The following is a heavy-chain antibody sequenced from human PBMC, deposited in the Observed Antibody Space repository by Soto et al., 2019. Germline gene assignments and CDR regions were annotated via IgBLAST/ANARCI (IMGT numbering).Heavy chain of an antibody. CDR1: GGSVSSGSYY. CDR3: ARAGEASAAGSGGWFDP. D-gene: IGHD6-13*01. Sequence: SETLSLTCTVSGGSVSSGSYYWSWIRQPPGKGLEWIGYIYYSGSTNYNPSLKSRVTISVDTSKNQFSLKLSSVTAADTAVYYCARAGEASAAGSGGWFDPWGQGTLVTVSS. V-gene: IGHV4-61*01. CDR2: IYYSGST. J-gene: IGHJ5*02.